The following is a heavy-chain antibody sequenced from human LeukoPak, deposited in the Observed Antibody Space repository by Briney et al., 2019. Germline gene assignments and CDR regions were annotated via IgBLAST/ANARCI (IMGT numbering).Heavy chain of an antibody. Sequence: SETLSLTCAVYGGSFSGYYWSWIRQPPGKGLEWIGEINHSGSTNYNPSLKSRVTISVDTSKNQFSLKLSSVTAADTAVYYYARGSRGYSYGWGQGTLVTVSS. D-gene: IGHD5-18*01. CDR2: INHSGST. CDR1: GGSFSGYY. J-gene: IGHJ4*02. V-gene: IGHV4-34*01. CDR3: ARGSRGYSYG.